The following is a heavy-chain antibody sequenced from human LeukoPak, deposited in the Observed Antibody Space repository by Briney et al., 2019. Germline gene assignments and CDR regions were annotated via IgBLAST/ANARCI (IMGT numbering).Heavy chain of an antibody. J-gene: IGHJ4*02. CDR2: INIKGIIT. D-gene: IGHD2-15*01. Sequence: GGSLRLSCAASGFTFSSYCMHWVRQAPGKGLVWVSCINIKGIITNYADSVKGRFTISRDNAKNTLFLQMNSLRAEDRAVYYCARDSRDCRGGSCYPDYWGQGTLVTVSS. V-gene: IGHV3-74*01. CDR3: ARDSRDCRGGSCYPDY. CDR1: GFTFSSYC.